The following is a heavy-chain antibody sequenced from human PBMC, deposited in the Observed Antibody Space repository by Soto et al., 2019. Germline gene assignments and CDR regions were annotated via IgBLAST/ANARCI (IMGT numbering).Heavy chain of an antibody. CDR3: ARGAGLYYGSGSYYNV. Sequence: QVQLVQSGAEVKKPGASVKVSCKASGYTFTGYYMHWLRQAPGQGLEWMGWINPNSGRTNYAQKFQGWDTMTRDTSISTAYMELSRLRSDDTAVYYCARGAGLYYGSGSYYNVWGQGTLVTVSS. J-gene: IGHJ4*02. CDR1: GYTFTGYY. V-gene: IGHV1-2*04. CDR2: INPNSGRT. D-gene: IGHD3-10*01.